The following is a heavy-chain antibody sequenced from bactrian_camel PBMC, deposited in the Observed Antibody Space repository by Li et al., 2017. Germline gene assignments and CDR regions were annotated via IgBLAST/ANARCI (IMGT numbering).Heavy chain of an antibody. CDR2: VNSGGGTT. Sequence: VQLVESGGGSVQAGGSLRLSCEVSGFTFSSYWMYWVRQAPGKGLEWVSTVNSGGGTTYYADSVKGRFTASRDNRKTTAYLRLTNLRVEGTAMYYCAADGPRWSVINLWNADYEYKYWGQGTQVTVS. D-gene: IGHD8*01. J-gene: IGHJ4*01. V-gene: IGHV3S1*01. CDR1: GFTFSSYW. CDR3: AADGPRWSVINLWNADYEYKY.